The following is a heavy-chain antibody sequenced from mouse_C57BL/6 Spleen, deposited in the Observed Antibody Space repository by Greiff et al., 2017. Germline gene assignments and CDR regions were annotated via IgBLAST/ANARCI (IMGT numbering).Heavy chain of an antibody. D-gene: IGHD1-1*01. V-gene: IGHV1-66*01. CDR2: IYPGSGNT. Sequence: QVTLKVSGPELVKPGASVKISCKASGYSFTSYYIHWVKQRPGQGLEWIGWIYPGSGNTKYNEKFKGKATLTADTSSSTAYMQLSSLTSEDSAVYYGARWCHYYGSSPFDYWGQGTTLTVSS. CDR1: GYSFTSYY. CDR3: ARWCHYYGSSPFDY. J-gene: IGHJ2*01.